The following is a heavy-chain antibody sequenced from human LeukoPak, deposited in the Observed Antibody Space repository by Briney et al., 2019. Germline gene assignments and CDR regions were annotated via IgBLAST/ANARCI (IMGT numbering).Heavy chain of an antibody. CDR1: GFTFSSYE. Sequence: GGSLRLSCAASGFTFSSYEMNWVRQAPGKGLEWVSYISSSGSTIYYADSVKGRFTISRDNAKNSLYLQMNSLRAEDTAVYYCAREGWLSSGWYVVDYWGQGTLVTVSS. CDR2: ISSSGSTI. CDR3: AREGWLSSGWYVVDY. V-gene: IGHV3-48*03. D-gene: IGHD6-19*01. J-gene: IGHJ4*02.